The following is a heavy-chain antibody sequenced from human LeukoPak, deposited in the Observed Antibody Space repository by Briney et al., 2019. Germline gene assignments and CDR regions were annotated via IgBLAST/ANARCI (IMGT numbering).Heavy chain of an antibody. D-gene: IGHD6-19*01. J-gene: IGHJ3*02. CDR1: GFTFSSYG. CDR3: AKVQRQWLVLDAFDI. Sequence: GGSLRLSCAASGFTFSSYGMHWVRQAPGKGLEWVAVISYDGSNKYYADSVKGRFTISRDNSKNTLYLQMNSLRAEDTAVYYCAKVQRQWLVLDAFDIWGQGAMVTVSS. V-gene: IGHV3-30*18. CDR2: ISYDGSNK.